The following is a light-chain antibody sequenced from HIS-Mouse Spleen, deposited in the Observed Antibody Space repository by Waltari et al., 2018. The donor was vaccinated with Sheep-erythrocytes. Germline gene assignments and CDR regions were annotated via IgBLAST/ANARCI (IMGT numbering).Light chain of an antibody. CDR2: EDS. CDR1: ALPKKF. J-gene: IGLJ2*01. V-gene: IGLV3-10*01. Sequence: SYELTHPPSVSVSPGQTARITCSGDALPKKFANWYQQHSGQAPVLVIYEDSKRPSGVPERFSGSSSGKTATLTISGAQVEDEADYYCYSTDSSGNGVFGGGTKLTVL. CDR3: YSTDSSGNGV.